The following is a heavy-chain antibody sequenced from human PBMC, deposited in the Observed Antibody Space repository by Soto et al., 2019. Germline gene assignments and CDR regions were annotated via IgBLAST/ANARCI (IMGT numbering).Heavy chain of an antibody. D-gene: IGHD3-10*01. V-gene: IGHV1-18*04. J-gene: IGHJ4*02. CDR3: AKITMVRGVIIVIDY. CDR2: ISAYNGNT. Sequence: GSVKVSCKASGYTFTSYGISWVRQAPGQGLEWMGWISAYNGNTNYAQKLQGRVTMTTDTSTSTAYMELRSLRSDDTAVYYCAKITMVRGVIIVIDYWGQGTLVTVSS. CDR1: GYTFTSYG.